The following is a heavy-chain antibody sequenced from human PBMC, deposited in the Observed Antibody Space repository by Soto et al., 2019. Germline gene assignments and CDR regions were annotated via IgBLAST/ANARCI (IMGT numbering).Heavy chain of an antibody. CDR1: GFTFSSYE. D-gene: IGHD2-2*01. V-gene: IGHV3-48*03. Sequence: GGSLRLSCAASGFTFSSYEMNWVRQAPGKGLEWVSHISSGGSSIYYADSVKGRFTISRDNAKDSVYLQMNSLRAEDTAVYYCARDIGVGPAGFDYWGQGTLVTVSS. J-gene: IGHJ4*02. CDR2: ISSGGSSI. CDR3: ARDIGVGPAGFDY.